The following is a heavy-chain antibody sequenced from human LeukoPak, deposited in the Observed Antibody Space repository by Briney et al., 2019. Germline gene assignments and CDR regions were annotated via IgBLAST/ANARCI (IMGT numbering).Heavy chain of an antibody. CDR1: GFTFSSYE. CDR3: VKDMSGSNDAFDI. J-gene: IGHJ3*02. V-gene: IGHV3-48*03. D-gene: IGHD1-26*01. CDR2: ISSSGSTI. Sequence: PGGSLRLSCAASGFTFSSYEMNWVRQAPGKGLEWVSYISSSGSTIYYADSVKGRFTISRDNAKNSLYLQMNSLRAEDMALYYCVKDMSGSNDAFDIWGQGTMVTVS.